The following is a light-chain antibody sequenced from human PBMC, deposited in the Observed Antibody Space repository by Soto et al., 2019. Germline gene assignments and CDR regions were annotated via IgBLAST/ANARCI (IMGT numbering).Light chain of an antibody. CDR1: KNISTW. CDR2: DVS. Sequence: VDRVTITCRASKNISTWLAWYQQKPGKAPKLLIYDVSSLKSGVPSRFSGSGPGTEFTLTISGLQPDDSATYYCPQYNTFWTVGQGTKVEIK. V-gene: IGKV1-5*01. J-gene: IGKJ1*01. CDR3: PQYNTFWT.